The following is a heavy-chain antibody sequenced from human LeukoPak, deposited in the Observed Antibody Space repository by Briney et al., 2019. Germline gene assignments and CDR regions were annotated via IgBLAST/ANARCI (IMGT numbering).Heavy chain of an antibody. CDR2: IHHSGNT. CDR1: AGSVNSGSYY. V-gene: IGHV4-39*07. D-gene: IGHD3-22*01. J-gene: IGHJ4*02. Sequence: SDTLSLTCTVSAGSVNSGSYYWGWIRQPPGKGLEWIGSIHHSGNTYYNASLKSRVTISVDTSKNQFSLKLSSVTAADTAVYYCARASPANYFDYYDSSGYYYGFDYWGQGTLVTVSS. CDR3: ARASPANYFDYYDSSGYYYGFDY.